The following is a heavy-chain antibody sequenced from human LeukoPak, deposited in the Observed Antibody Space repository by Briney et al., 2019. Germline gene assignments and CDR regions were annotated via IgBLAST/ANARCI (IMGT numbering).Heavy chain of an antibody. CDR2: IYYSGST. V-gene: IGHV4-59*01. Sequence: SETLSLTCTVSGGSISSYYWSWIRQPPGKGLEGIGYIYYSGSTNYNPSLKSRVTISVDTSKNQFSLKLSSVTAADTAVYYCARGLRWAPYYYYYMDVWGKGTTVTVSS. D-gene: IGHD2-21*01. CDR1: GGSISSYY. CDR3: ARGLRWAPYYYYYMDV. J-gene: IGHJ6*03.